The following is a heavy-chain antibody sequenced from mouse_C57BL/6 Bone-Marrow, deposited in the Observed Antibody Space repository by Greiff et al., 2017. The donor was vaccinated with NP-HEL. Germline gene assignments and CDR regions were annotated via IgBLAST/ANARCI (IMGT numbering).Heavy chain of an antibody. Sequence: VQLQQSGAELARPGASVKLSCKASGYTFTSYGISWVKQRTGQGLEWIGEIYPRSGNTYYNEKFKGKATLTADKSYSTVYMEIRRLTYEDAAVYFCARAATVVGTSGGDFGGWGEGTTVTV. CDR2: IYPRSGNT. CDR1: GYTFTSYG. CDR3: ARAATVVGTSGGDFGG. D-gene: IGHD1-1*01. V-gene: IGHV1-81*01. J-gene: IGHJ2*01.